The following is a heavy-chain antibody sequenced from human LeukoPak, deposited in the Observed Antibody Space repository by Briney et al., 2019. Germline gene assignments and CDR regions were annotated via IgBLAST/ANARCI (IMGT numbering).Heavy chain of an antibody. CDR2: INANSGGT. V-gene: IGHV1-2*02. J-gene: IGHJ4*02. CDR3: ARDGVGTYDY. D-gene: IGHD2-21*02. Sequence: ASVKVSCKASGYTFTDYYMHWLRQAPGPGLEWMGWINANSGGTIYAQKFQGRVTLTRDTSISTAYMELTTLTSDDTAVYFCARDGVGTYDYWGQGTLVTVSS. CDR1: GYTFTDYY.